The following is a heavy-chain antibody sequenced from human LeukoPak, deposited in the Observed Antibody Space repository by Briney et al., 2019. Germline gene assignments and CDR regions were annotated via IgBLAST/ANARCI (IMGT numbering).Heavy chain of an antibody. J-gene: IGHJ5*02. V-gene: IGHV3-15*01. CDR2: VKTKDVGGTT. D-gene: IGHD5-12*01. CDR3: TTDFMRGYSGS. Sequence: TGGSLRLSCAASGFSFSNVLMTWVRQAPGKGLECVGRVKTKDVGGTTDYAAPVIGRFTISRDDSKNTVYLQMRSLQNEDTALYYCTTDFMRGYSGSWGQGNLVTVSS. CDR1: GFSFSNVL.